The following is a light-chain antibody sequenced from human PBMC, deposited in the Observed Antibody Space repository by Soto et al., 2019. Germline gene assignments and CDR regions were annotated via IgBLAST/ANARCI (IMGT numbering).Light chain of an antibody. CDR1: QGITNY. Sequence: DIQMTQSPSSLSASVGDRVTISCRASQGITNYLAWYQQKPGKVPKLLIYAASTLQSGVPSRFSGSGSGTDFTLTIRSLQHEDVATYYCTKYIYHLWASGQGNKVEF. J-gene: IGKJ1*01. V-gene: IGKV1-27*01. CDR2: AAS. CDR3: TKYIYHLWA.